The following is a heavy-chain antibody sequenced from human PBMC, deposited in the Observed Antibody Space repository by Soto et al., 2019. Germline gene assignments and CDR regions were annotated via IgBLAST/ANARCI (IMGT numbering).Heavy chain of an antibody. CDR3: TSFEEQWVIGGAYFDS. Sequence: QVQLVQSGAEVKKPGSSVKVSCTASGGSFGTSTISWVRQAPGQGLEWMGGIIPMFRTVNYAQKFQGRVTITADESTSIAYMELNSLRSEDTAVFYCTSFEEQWVIGGAYFDSWGQGTLVTVSS. CDR1: GGSFGTST. D-gene: IGHD2-21*01. J-gene: IGHJ4*02. V-gene: IGHV1-69*01. CDR2: IIPMFRTV.